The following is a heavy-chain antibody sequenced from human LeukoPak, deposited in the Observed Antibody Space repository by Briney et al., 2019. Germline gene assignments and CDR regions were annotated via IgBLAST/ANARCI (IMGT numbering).Heavy chain of an antibody. Sequence: PSETLSLTCTVSGGSINRSNNYWGWIRQPPGKGLEWIGSIYYSGTFYYSGSTYYNPSLKSRVTISMDTSNNHFSMYLSSVTAADTAVSYCARHGSHPLSASWGQGTLVTVSS. CDR2: IYYSGTFYYSGST. CDR3: ARHGSHPLSAS. D-gene: IGHD5/OR15-5a*01. V-gene: IGHV4-39*01. CDR1: GGSINRSNNY. J-gene: IGHJ5*02.